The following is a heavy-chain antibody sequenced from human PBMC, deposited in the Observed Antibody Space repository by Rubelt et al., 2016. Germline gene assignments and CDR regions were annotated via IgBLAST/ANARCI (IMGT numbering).Heavy chain of an antibody. CDR1: GGSISSYY. CDR3: ARLFGLPWWAFDI. Sequence: QVQLQESGPGLVKPSETLSLTCTVSGGSISSYYWSWIRQPPGKGLEWIGYIYYSGSTNYNPSLKSRVTISVDTSKNQFSLKLSSVTAADTAVYYCARLFGLPWWAFDIWGQGTMVTVSS. D-gene: IGHD2-8*02. CDR2: IYYSGST. V-gene: IGHV4-59*08. J-gene: IGHJ3*02.